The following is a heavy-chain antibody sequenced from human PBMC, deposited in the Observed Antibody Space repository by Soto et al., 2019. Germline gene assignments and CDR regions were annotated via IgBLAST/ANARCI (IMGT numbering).Heavy chain of an antibody. V-gene: IGHV4-59*08. J-gene: IGHJ4*02. CDR2: IYYSGST. Sequence: QVQLQESGPGLVKPSETLSLTCTVSGGSISSYYWCWIRQPPGKGLEWIGYIYYSGSTNYNPSLKSRVTISVDTSKNQFSLKRSSVTAADTAVYYCARRWGRTFDYWGQGTLVTVSS. CDR1: GGSISSYY. CDR3: ARRWGRTFDY. D-gene: IGHD7-27*01.